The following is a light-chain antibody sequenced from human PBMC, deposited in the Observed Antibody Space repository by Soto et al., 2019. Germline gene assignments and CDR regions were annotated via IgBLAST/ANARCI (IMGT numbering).Light chain of an antibody. Sequence: QSALTQPASVSGSPGQSITISCTGTTSDVSIYNYVSWYQQHPGKAPKLMIYGVSNRPSGXXXXXXXXXXXXXXXLTISGLQVEDEADYYCCSYTSSTNYVFGPGTKVTVL. CDR1: TSDVSIYNY. V-gene: IGLV2-14*01. CDR3: CSYTSSTNYV. J-gene: IGLJ1*01. CDR2: GVS.